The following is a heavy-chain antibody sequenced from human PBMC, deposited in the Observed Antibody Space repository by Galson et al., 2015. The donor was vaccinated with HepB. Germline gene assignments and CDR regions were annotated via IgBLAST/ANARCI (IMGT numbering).Heavy chain of an antibody. V-gene: IGHV3-7*03. CDR2: IKQDGSEK. J-gene: IGHJ6*03. D-gene: IGHD3-3*01. Sequence: SLRLSCAASGFTFSSYWMSWVRQAPGKGLEWVANIKQDGSEKYYVDSVKGRFTISRDNAKNSLYLQMYSLRAEDTAVYYCARAGKDFWSGYNYYYYMDVWGKGTTVTVSS. CDR1: GFTFSSYW. CDR3: ARAGKDFWSGYNYYYYMDV.